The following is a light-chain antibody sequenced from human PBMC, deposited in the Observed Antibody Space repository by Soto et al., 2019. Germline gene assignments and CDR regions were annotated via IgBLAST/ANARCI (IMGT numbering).Light chain of an antibody. CDR3: QQADSLPLT. CDR1: QDISTW. Sequence: DIQMTQSPSSVSASVGDRVTITCRASQDISTWLVWYQQKPGKAPKLLIYTASILQSGVPSRFSGSGSGTNFSLTLSSLQPDDFATYFCQQADSLPLTFGPGTTVDV. V-gene: IGKV1-12*01. J-gene: IGKJ3*01. CDR2: TAS.